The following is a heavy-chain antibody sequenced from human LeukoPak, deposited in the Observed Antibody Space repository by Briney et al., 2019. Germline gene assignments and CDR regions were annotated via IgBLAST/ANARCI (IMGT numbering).Heavy chain of an antibody. CDR1: GVAFSNYY. Sequence: PSETLSLTCAVSGVAFSNYYWSWVRQPPTKGLEWIGEINHSGYTNYNPSLKSRVTISIDTSKNQFSLMVISVTAADTGVYYCTRAVAGHPDWGQGTLVTVSS. V-gene: IGHV4-34*01. D-gene: IGHD6-19*01. CDR2: INHSGYT. CDR3: TRAVAGHPD. J-gene: IGHJ4*02.